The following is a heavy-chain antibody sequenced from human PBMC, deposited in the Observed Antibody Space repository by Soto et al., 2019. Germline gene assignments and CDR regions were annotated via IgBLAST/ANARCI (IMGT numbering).Heavy chain of an antibody. D-gene: IGHD6-6*01. CDR3: ALALGHSSSSFDY. J-gene: IGHJ4*02. CDR1: GGSIISSNW. V-gene: IGHV4-4*02. CDR2: IDHSGST. Sequence: QVQPQESGPGLVKPAGSLSLTCAVSGGSIISSNWWSWVRQTPGKGLEWIGEIDHSGSTNYNPSLKSRVTMSVDKSKNQFSLKLRSVTAADTAVYYCALALGHSSSSFDYWGQGTLVTVSS.